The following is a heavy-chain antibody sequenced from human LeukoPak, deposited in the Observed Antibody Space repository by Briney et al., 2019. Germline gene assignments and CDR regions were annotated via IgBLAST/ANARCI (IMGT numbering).Heavy chain of an antibody. Sequence: PSETLSLTCTVSGGSISNYYWSWIRQPPGEGLEWIGHIYYSGSTNYNPSLKSRVTISVDTSKNQFSLRPSSVTAADTAVYYCARARYCSGGSCYDGAFDYWGQGTLVTVSS. CDR3: ARARYCSGGSCYDGAFDY. V-gene: IGHV4-59*01. J-gene: IGHJ4*02. CDR2: IYYSGST. D-gene: IGHD2-15*01. CDR1: GGSISNYY.